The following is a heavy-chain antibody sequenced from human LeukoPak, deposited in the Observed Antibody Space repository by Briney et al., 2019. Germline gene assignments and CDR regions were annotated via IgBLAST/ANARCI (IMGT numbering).Heavy chain of an antibody. CDR1: GGSMNNYF. D-gene: IGHD5-18*01. V-gene: IGHV4-59*01. J-gene: IGHJ4*02. CDR2: IYYSGST. Sequence: SETLSLTCTVSGGSMNNYFWSWIRQPPGKGLEWIGYIYYSGSTNYNPSLKNRVTISVDTSKNQFSLRLSSVNAADTAVYYCARDGQFGYSYGFFDYWGQGTLVTVSS. CDR3: ARDGQFGYSYGFFDY.